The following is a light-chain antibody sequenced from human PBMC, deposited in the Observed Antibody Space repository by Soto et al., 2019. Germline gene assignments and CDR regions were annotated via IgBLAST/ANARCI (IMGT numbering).Light chain of an antibody. Sequence: EIVMTQSPATLSVSPGERATLSCRASQSVSSNLAWYQQKPGQAPRLLIYGASTRATGIPARFSGSGSGTEFTPTISSLQSEDFAVYDGQQYNNWPPLTFGGGTKVQIK. CDR1: QSVSSN. J-gene: IGKJ4*01. CDR2: GAS. V-gene: IGKV3-15*01. CDR3: QQYNNWPPLT.